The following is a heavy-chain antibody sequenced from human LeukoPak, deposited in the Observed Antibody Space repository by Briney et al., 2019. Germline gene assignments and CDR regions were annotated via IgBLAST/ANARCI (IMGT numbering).Heavy chain of an antibody. Sequence: SETLSLTCAVYGGSFSGYYWSWIRQPPGKGLEWIGEIYHSGSTNYNPSLKSRVTISVDKSKNQFSLKLSSVTAADTAVYYCARVPYSSGWYGDYWGQGTLVTVSS. CDR2: IYHSGST. CDR3: ARVPYSSGWYGDY. D-gene: IGHD6-19*01. J-gene: IGHJ4*02. CDR1: GGSFSGYY. V-gene: IGHV4-34*01.